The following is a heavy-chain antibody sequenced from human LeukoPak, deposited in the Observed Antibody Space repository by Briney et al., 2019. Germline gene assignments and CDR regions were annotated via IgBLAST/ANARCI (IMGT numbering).Heavy chain of an antibody. CDR1: GGSFSGYY. D-gene: IGHD2-15*01. V-gene: IGHV4-34*01. CDR3: ARARVVAAPYGIDV. J-gene: IGHJ6*02. CDR2: INHSGST. Sequence: SETLSLTCAVYGGSFSGYYWSWIRQPPGKGLGWVGEINHSGSTNYNPYPKSRVPITVYKSKNQYSLTLSPGTAADTAVDFCARARVVAAPYGIDVWGQGTPVTVSS.